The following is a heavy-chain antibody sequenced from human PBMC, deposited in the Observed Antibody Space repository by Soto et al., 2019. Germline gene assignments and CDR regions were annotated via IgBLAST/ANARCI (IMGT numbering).Heavy chain of an antibody. CDR2: ISAYNGNT. D-gene: IGHD3-3*01. J-gene: IGHJ5*02. CDR3: AREYYDFWSGYLAYTPYNWLDP. CDR1: GYTLTSYG. V-gene: IGHV1-18*01. Sequence: QVQLVQSGAEVKKPGASVKVSCKASGYTLTSYGISWVRQAPGQGLEWMGWISAYNGNTNYAQKLQGRVTMTTDTSTSTAYMELRSLRSDDTAVYYCAREYYDFWSGYLAYTPYNWLDPWGQGTLVTVSS.